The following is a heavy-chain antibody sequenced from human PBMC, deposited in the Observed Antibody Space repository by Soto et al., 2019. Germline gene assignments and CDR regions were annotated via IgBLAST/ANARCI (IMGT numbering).Heavy chain of an antibody. Sequence: ASVKVSCKASGYTFTSYAMHWVRQAPGQRLEWMGWINAGNGNTKYSQKFQGRVTITRDTSASTAYMELISLRSEDTAVYYCARDPNLAAMVRGYYYGMDVWGQGTTVTVSS. CDR2: INAGNGNT. CDR3: ARDPNLAAMVRGYYYGMDV. CDR1: GYTFTSYA. J-gene: IGHJ6*02. V-gene: IGHV1-3*01. D-gene: IGHD3-10*01.